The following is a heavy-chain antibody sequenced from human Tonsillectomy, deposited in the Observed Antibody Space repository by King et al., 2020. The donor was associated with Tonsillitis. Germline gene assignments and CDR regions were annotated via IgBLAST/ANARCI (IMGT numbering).Heavy chain of an antibody. CDR1: GFTFGEYA. D-gene: IGHD1-1*01. J-gene: IGHJ6*02. Sequence: VQLVESGGGLVKPGRSLRLSCTASGFTFGEYAMSWFRQAPGKGLEWVAFIRNKAYGGTTEYAASVNDRFTISRDDSTSITYLQMNSLKSEDTAVYYCTRGTGLVPPATDYYYYGMDVWGQGTTVTVSS. CDR3: TRGTGLVPPATDYYYYGMDV. CDR2: IRNKAYGGTT. V-gene: IGHV3-49*05.